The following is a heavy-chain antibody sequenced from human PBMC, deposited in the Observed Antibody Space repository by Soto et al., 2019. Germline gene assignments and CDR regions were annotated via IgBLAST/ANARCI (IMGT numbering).Heavy chain of an antibody. CDR2: IKSKSDDETT. J-gene: IGHJ4*02. D-gene: IGHD5-12*01. CDR1: GFSFRNAW. V-gene: IGHV3-15*07. CDR3: TSTPVTHESKWLMDY. Sequence: GGSLRLSCAASGFSFRNAWMNWVRQAPGKGLEWVGRIKSKSDDETTDYAAAVKDRFTVSRDDSTATLYLQLNGLKTEDTAVYYCTSTPVTHESKWLMDYWGQGTLVTVSS.